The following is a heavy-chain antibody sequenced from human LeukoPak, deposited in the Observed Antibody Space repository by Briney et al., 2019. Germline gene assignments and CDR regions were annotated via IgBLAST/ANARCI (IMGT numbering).Heavy chain of an antibody. V-gene: IGHV1-2*02. CDR2: INPNSGGT. CDR1: GYTFTGYY. D-gene: IGHD1-1*01. CDR3: ARAPNNWNDLIVAY. J-gene: IGHJ4*02. Sequence: ASVKVSCKASGYTFTGYYMHWVRQAPGQELEWMGWINPNSGGTNYAQRFQGRVTMTRDTSISTAYMELSRLRSDDTAVYYCARAPNNWNDLIVAYWGQGTLVTVSS.